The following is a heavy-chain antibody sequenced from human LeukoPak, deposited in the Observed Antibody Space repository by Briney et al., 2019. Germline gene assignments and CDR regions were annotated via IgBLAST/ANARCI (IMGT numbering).Heavy chain of an antibody. J-gene: IGHJ5*02. CDR3: AREYCDFWSGSSNWFDP. V-gene: IGHV3-21*01. CDR2: ISSSSSYI. Sequence: GGSLRLSCAASGFTFSSYSMNWVRQAPGKGLEWVSSISSSSSYIYYADSVKGRFTISRDNAKNSLYLQMNSLRAEDTAVYYCAREYCDFWSGSSNWFDPWGQGTLVTVSS. D-gene: IGHD3-3*01. CDR1: GFTFSSYS.